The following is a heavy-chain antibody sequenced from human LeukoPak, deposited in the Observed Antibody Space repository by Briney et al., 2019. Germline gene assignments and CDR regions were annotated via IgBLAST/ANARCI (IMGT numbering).Heavy chain of an antibody. V-gene: IGHV4-59*08. CDR2: IYYSGST. CDR3: ARRSYSSGFYYFDY. D-gene: IGHD6-25*01. J-gene: IGHJ4*02. Sequence: PSETLSLTCTVSGXSITSYYWSWIRQSPGKGLEWIGYIYYSGSTNYNPSLKSRVTISVDTSKNQFSLKLSSVTAADTAAYYCARRSYSSGFYYFDYWGQGTLVTVSS. CDR1: GXSITSYY.